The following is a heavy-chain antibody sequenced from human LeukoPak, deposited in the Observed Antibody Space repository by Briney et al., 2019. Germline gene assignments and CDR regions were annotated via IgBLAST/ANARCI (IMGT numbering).Heavy chain of an antibody. CDR1: GYTFTRHY. J-gene: IGHJ4*02. CDR2: INPNSGGT. D-gene: IGHD4-17*01. Sequence: GASVKVACKASGYTFTRHYMHWVRQAPGQGLEWMGWINPNSGGTNYAQKFQGRVTMTRDTSISTAYMELSRLRSDDTAVYYCAKATVTTEEFDYWGQGTLVTVSS. V-gene: IGHV1-2*02. CDR3: AKATVTTEEFDY.